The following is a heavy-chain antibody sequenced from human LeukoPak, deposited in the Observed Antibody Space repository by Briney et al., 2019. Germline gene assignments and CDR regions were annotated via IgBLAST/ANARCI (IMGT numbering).Heavy chain of an antibody. J-gene: IGHJ4*02. CDR2: ISGSSGGT. D-gene: IGHD1-26*01. CDR3: AKDLGRYRNNYFDY. V-gene: IGHV3-23*01. Sequence: GGSLRLSCAASGFTFNSYAMSWVRQAPEKGLEWVATISGSSGGTYYADSVKGRFTISRDDSKNTLYLQMNSLRAEDTAVYYCAKDLGRYRNNYFDYWGQGTLVTVSS. CDR1: GFTFNSYA.